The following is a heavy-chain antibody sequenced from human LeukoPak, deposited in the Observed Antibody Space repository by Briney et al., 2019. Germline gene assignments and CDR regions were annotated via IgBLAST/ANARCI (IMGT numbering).Heavy chain of an antibody. CDR1: GGSVSSGTYY. D-gene: IGHD3-16*02. CDR3: ARGAVVNGLDV. CDR2: IYYSGTT. J-gene: IGHJ6*02. V-gene: IGHV4-61*01. Sequence: SETLSLTCIVSGGSVSSGTYYWSWTRQPPGTRLEWIGYIYYSGTTNYNPSFKSRVTMSVDTSKNQFSLKLSSVTAADTAVYYCARGAVVNGLDVWGQGTTVTVSS.